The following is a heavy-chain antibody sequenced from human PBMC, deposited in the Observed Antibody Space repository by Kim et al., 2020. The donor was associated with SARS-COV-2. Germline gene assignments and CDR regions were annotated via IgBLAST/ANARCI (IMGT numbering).Heavy chain of an antibody. CDR2: INHSGST. CDR1: GGSFSGYY. D-gene: IGHD1-26*01. Sequence: SETLSLTCAVYGGSFSGYYWSWIRQPPGKGLEWIGEINHSGSTNYNPSLKSRVTISVDTSKNQFSLKLSSVTAADTAVYYCASSIGRYYYYYGMDVWGQGTTVTVSS. J-gene: IGHJ6*02. CDR3: ASSIGRYYYYYGMDV. V-gene: IGHV4-34*01.